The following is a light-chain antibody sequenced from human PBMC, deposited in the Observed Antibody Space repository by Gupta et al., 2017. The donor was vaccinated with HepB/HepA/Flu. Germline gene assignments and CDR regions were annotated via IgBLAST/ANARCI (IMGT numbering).Light chain of an antibody. CDR1: QTVNNNY. J-gene: IGKJ3*01. CDR3: QQEDSSIFT. V-gene: IGKV3-20*01. Sequence: EIVLTQSPGTLSLSPGARATLSCRARQTVNNNYFNWYQQKPGQAPRLLIYGAISRATGIPDRFSGSGSGTEFTLTINRREPEDFAVYYCQQEDSSIFTFGHGTKVEIK. CDR2: GAI.